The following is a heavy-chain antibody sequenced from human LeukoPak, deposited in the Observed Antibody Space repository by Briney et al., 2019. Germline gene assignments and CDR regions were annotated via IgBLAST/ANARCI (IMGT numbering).Heavy chain of an antibody. D-gene: IGHD3-10*01. CDR2: INHSGST. J-gene: IGHJ4*02. Sequence: SETLSLTCAVYGGSFSVYYWSWIRQPPGKGLEWIGEINHSGSTNYNPSLKSRVTISVDTSKNQFSLKLSSVTAADTAVYYCARTMVRGPPGGYWGQGTLDTVSS. V-gene: IGHV4-34*01. CDR3: ARTMVRGPPGGY. CDR1: GGSFSVYY.